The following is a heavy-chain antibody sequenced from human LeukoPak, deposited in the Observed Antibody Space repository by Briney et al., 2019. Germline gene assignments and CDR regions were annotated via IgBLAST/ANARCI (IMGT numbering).Heavy chain of an antibody. CDR3: ARGDTSSWDY. CDR2: ISSSSSTI. CDR1: GFTFSSYS. J-gene: IGHJ4*02. V-gene: IGHV3-48*02. Sequence: GGSLRLPCAASGFTFSSYSMKWVRQAPGKGLEWVSYISSSSSTIYYADSVKGRFTISRDNAKNSLYLQMNSLRDEDTAVYYCARGDTSSWDYWGQGTLVTVSS. D-gene: IGHD6-6*01.